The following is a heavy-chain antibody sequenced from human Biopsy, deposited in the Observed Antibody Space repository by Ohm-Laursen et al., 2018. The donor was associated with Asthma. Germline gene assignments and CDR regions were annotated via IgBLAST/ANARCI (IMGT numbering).Heavy chain of an antibody. Sequence: ETLSLTCAASGFAVSRDYMFWVRQAPGKSLEWVSVIYSGGTSHTADSVRGRFTISRDYSKNTLYLQMHSLRAEDTAVYYCARGDSSNWSHYYFDYWGQGTLVTVSS. CDR1: GFAVSRDY. D-gene: IGHD3-22*01. J-gene: IGHJ4*02. V-gene: IGHV3-53*01. CDR3: ARGDSSNWSHYYFDY. CDR2: IYSGGTS.